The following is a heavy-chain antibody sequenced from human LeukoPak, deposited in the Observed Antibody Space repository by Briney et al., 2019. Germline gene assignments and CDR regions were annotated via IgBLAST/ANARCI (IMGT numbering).Heavy chain of an antibody. CDR1: VFTFSSYE. Sequence: GGSLRLSCAASVFTFSSYEMNWVRQAPGKGLEWVSYISSSGSTIYYADSVKGRFTISRDNAKNSLYLQMNSLRAEDTAVYYCAELGITMIGGVWGKGTTVTISS. V-gene: IGHV3-48*03. J-gene: IGHJ6*04. CDR3: AELGITMIGGV. D-gene: IGHD3-10*02. CDR2: ISSSGSTI.